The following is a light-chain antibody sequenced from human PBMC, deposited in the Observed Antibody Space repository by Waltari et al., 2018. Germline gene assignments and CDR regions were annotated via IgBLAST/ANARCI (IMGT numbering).Light chain of an antibody. CDR2: GAS. J-gene: IGKJ2*01. CDR3: QQSYSSPLYT. CDR1: QSISTV. Sequence: DIRMTQSPSSLSASVGDRVTITCRASQSISTVLNWYQHRPGKAPKRLIYGASNLQSGVPSRFSGSGSGRDFTLTISGLKPEDFATYYCQQSYSSPLYTFGQGTRLEIK. V-gene: IGKV1-39*01.